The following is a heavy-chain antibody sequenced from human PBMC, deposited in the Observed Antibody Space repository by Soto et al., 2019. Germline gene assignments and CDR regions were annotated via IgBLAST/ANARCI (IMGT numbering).Heavy chain of an antibody. V-gene: IGHV1-3*01. J-gene: IGHJ6*02. Sequence: RASVKVSCKASGYSFSTYSMHWVRQAPGQGLEWMGWINGANGNTRYSQKFKDRVSISRDTPASTGYMELSSLRSEDTAVYYCARGKGMEGNYYYHGMDVWGPGTTVTV. CDR2: INGANGNT. D-gene: IGHD1-1*01. CDR1: GYSFSTYS. CDR3: ARGKGMEGNYYYHGMDV.